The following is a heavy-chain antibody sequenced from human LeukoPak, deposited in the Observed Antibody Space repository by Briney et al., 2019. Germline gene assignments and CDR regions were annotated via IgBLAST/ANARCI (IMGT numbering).Heavy chain of an antibody. Sequence: GGFLRLSCAASGFTFSSYAMSWVRQAPGKGLEWVSAISGSGGSTYYADSVKGRFTISRDNSKNTLYLQMNSLRAEDTAVYYCAKKTSITGTTGNLGYWGQGTLVTVSS. J-gene: IGHJ4*02. CDR1: GFTFSSYA. CDR2: ISGSGGST. V-gene: IGHV3-23*01. CDR3: AKKTSITGTTGNLGY. D-gene: IGHD1-20*01.